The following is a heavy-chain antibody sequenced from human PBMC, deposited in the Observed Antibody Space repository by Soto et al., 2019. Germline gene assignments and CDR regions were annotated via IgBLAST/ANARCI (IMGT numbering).Heavy chain of an antibody. V-gene: IGHV3-23*01. Sequence: PGGSLRLSCAASGFTFSDFPMSWVRQAPGQGLEWVSVISGGGVTTYYADSVKGRFTISRDNSKNTMYLQMNSLRVEDTAIYYCAKVAAVGTKSGIDYWGQGTLVTVSS. CDR3: AKVAAVGTKSGIDY. CDR1: GFTFSDFP. CDR2: ISGGGVTT. J-gene: IGHJ4*02. D-gene: IGHD6-13*01.